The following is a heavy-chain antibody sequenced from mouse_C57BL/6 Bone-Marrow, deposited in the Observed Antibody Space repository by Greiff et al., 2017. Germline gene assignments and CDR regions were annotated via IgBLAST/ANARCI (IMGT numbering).Heavy chain of an antibody. J-gene: IGHJ4*01. Sequence: QVQLQQSGAELVRPGTSVKVSCKASGYAFTNYLIEWVKQRPGQGLEWIGVINPGSGGTNYNEKFKGKATLTTDKSSSTAYMQLSSLTSEYSAVEFCARGVLRGDYWGQGTSVTVSS. D-gene: IGHD1-1*01. CDR2: INPGSGGT. CDR3: ARGVLRGDY. V-gene: IGHV1-54*01. CDR1: GYAFTNYL.